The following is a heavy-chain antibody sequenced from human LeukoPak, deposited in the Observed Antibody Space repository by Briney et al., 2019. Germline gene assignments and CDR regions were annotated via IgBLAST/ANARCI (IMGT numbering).Heavy chain of an antibody. D-gene: IGHD5-18*01. CDR1: GFTFSSYW. J-gene: IGHJ4*02. V-gene: IGHV3-74*01. CDR2: INTDGSST. Sequence: PGGSLRLSCAASGFTFSSYWMHWVRQAPGKGLVWVSRINTDGSSTSYADSVKGRFTISRDNSESTMYLQMNSLRPEDTAVYYCSKDLGYTYGRGDFEYWGQGTLVTVSS. CDR3: SKDLGYTYGRGDFEY.